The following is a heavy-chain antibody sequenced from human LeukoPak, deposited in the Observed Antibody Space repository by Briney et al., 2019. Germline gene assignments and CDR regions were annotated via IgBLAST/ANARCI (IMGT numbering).Heavy chain of an antibody. CDR3: ARDLGSYSSGWYMGFDY. Sequence: GGSLRLSCAASGFTFSSYSMNWVRQAPGKGLEWVSYISGTSNTIYYDDSVKGRFTVSRDNAKNSLYLQMNSLRAGDTAIYYCARDLGSYSSGWYMGFDYWGQGTLVTVSS. D-gene: IGHD6-19*01. J-gene: IGHJ4*02. CDR1: GFTFSSYS. CDR2: ISGTSNTI. V-gene: IGHV3-48*01.